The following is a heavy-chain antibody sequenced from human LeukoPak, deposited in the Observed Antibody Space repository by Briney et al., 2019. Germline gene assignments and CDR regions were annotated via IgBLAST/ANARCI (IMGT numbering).Heavy chain of an antibody. V-gene: IGHV4-30-2*01. Sequence: PSQTLSLTCTVSGGSISSGGYYWSWIRQPPGKGLEWIGYIYHSGSTYYNPSLKSRVTISVDTSKNQFSLKLSSVTAADTAVYYCARVKRWLQSYYYYYYMDVWGKGTTVTVSS. CDR1: GGSISSGGYY. J-gene: IGHJ6*03. CDR3: ARVKRWLQSYYYYYYMDV. D-gene: IGHD5-24*01. CDR2: IYHSGST.